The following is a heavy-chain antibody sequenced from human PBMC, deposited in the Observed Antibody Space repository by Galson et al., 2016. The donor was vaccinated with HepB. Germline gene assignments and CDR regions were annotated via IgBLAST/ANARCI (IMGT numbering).Heavy chain of an antibody. CDR2: IGATGGTT. CDR3: ARVATVTTFYYYYGMDV. J-gene: IGHJ6*02. CDR1: GFTFSSYA. V-gene: IGHV3-23*01. D-gene: IGHD4-17*01. Sequence: SLRLSCAASGFTFSSYAMTWVRQAPGKGLQWVSAIGATGGTTYYGESVKGRFTISRDNSKNTLYLQMNSLRAEDTAVYYCARVATVTTFYYYYGMDVWGQGTTVTVSS.